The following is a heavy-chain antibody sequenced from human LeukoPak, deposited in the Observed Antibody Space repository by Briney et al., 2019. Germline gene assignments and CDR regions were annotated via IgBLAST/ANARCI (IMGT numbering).Heavy chain of an antibody. V-gene: IGHV3-7*05. Sequence: GGSLRLSCAASGITLNTYWISWVRQAPGKGLEWLATINQDGREQYYADSVKGRFTISRDNAKNSLVLQMHSLRAKDTAVYYCTTFYTRLTDYWGQGTLVTVSS. CDR1: GITLNTYW. CDR3: TTFYTRLTDY. J-gene: IGHJ4*02. CDR2: INQDGREQ. D-gene: IGHD2/OR15-2a*01.